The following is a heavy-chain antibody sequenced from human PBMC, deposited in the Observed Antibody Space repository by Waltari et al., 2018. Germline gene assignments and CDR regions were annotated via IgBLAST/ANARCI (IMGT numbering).Heavy chain of an antibody. Sequence: EVQLVESGGTLVQHGGSLRLSCAASGFDLSTYWMNWGRQAPGKGLEWVADIRQDGNQKSYVDSVKGRFTISRDNAESSLYLQMNSLRAEDTAVYYCAREGKLLGAFDIWGQGTMVTVSS. CDR1: GFDLSTYW. D-gene: IGHD1-26*01. CDR2: IRQDGNQK. J-gene: IGHJ3*02. V-gene: IGHV3-7*01. CDR3: AREGKLLGAFDI.